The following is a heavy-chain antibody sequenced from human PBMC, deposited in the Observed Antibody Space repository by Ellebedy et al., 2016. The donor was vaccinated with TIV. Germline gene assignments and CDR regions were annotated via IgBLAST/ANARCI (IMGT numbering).Heavy chain of an antibody. CDR1: GFTFSNHF. D-gene: IGHD3-16*01. CDR2: IYVDRSGI. Sequence: PGGSLRLSCAASGFTFSNHFMSWVRQAPGKGLVWVSRIYVDRSGITYADSVKGRFTISRDNAKSTLYLQMNSLRVEDTAVYYCVRWGEFWGQGTLVTVSS. CDR3: VRWGEF. V-gene: IGHV3-74*01. J-gene: IGHJ4*02.